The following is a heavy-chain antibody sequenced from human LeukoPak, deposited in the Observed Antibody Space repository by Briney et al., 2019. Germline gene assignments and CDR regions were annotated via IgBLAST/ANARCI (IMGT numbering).Heavy chain of an antibody. J-gene: IGHJ4*02. V-gene: IGHV1-46*01. Sequence: ASVKVSCKESGYTFTSYYMHWVRQAPGQGLEWMGIINPSGGSTSYAQKFQGRVTMTRDTSTSTVYMELSSLRSEDTAVYYCARDLQNYYDSSGYSNPDYWGQGTLVTVSS. CDR2: INPSGGST. CDR3: ARDLQNYYDSSGYSNPDY. D-gene: IGHD3-22*01. CDR1: GYTFTSYY.